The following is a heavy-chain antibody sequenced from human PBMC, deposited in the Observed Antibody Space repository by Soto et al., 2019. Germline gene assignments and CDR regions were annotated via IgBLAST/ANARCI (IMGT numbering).Heavy chain of an antibody. CDR1: GYSVSSNSAA. CDR3: ARGLIHWNYVQYYYGMDV. Sequence: SQTLSLTCVISGYSVSSNSAAWNWIRQSPSRGLEWLGRTYYRSKWYNDYAVSVKSRITINPDTSKNQFSLQLNSVTPEDTAVYYCARGLIHWNYVQYYYGMDVWGQGTTVTVSS. V-gene: IGHV6-1*01. J-gene: IGHJ6*02. D-gene: IGHD1-7*01. CDR2: TYYRSKWYN.